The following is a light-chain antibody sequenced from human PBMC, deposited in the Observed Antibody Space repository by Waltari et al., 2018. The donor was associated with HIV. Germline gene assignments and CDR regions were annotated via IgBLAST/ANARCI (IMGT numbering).Light chain of an antibody. Sequence: QSALTQPASVSGSPGPSITISCPGTSSNVGSDDLVPWYQQHPGEAPKLIIYEVTKRPSGVSNRFSGSKSGNTASLTISGLQAEDEADYYCCSCPRSGIRYVFGTGTKVTVL. CDR3: CSCPRSGIRYV. J-gene: IGLJ1*01. CDR1: SSNVGSDDL. V-gene: IGLV2-23*02. CDR2: EVT.